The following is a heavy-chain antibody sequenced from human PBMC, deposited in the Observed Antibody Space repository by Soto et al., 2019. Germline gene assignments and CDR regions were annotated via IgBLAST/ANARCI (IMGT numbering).Heavy chain of an antibody. Sequence: QPGGSLRLSCAASGFTFSSYAMSWVRQAPGKGLEWVSAISGSGGSTYYADSVKGRFTISRDNSKNTLYLQMNSLRAEDTAVYYCAKDRERPGVLRFLDIKYYFDYWGQGTLVTVSS. CDR2: ISGSGGST. D-gene: IGHD3-3*01. J-gene: IGHJ4*02. V-gene: IGHV3-23*01. CDR3: AKDRERPGVLRFLDIKYYFDY. CDR1: GFTFSSYA.